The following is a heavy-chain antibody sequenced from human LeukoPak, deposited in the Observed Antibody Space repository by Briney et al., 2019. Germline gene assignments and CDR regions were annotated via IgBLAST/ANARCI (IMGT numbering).Heavy chain of an antibody. CDR3: ARVSPGFGDV. D-gene: IGHD3-10*01. J-gene: IGHJ6*02. CDR2: ISSSNSYI. CDR1: GFTFSSYS. V-gene: IGHV3-21*01. Sequence: GGSLRLSCAASGFTFSSYSMNWVRQAPGKGLEWVSSISSSNSYIYYADSVKGRFTISRDNAKNSLYLQMNSLRAEDTAVYYCARVSPGFGDVWGQGTTVTVSS.